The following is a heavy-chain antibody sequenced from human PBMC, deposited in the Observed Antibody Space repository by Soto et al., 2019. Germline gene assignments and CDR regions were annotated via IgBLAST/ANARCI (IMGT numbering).Heavy chain of an antibody. CDR2: INGDGSRT. CDR1: GFTFSSYW. CDR3: AIVPTGGYAFSSDDY. J-gene: IGHJ4*02. V-gene: IGHV3-74*01. D-gene: IGHD5-12*01. Sequence: GGSLRLSCAASGFTFSSYWMHWVRQAPGKGLVWVSRINGDGSRTTYADSVKGRFTISRDNAKNTLYLQMNSLRAEDMAVYYCAIVPTGGYAFSSDDYWGPGTLVTVSS.